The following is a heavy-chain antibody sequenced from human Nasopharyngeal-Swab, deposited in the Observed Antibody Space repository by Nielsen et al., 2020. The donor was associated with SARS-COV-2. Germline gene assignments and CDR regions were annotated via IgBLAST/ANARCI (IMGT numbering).Heavy chain of an antibody. Sequence: GGSLRLSCAASGFTFSSYGMHWVRQAPGKGLEWVAVISYDGSNKYYADSVKGRFTISRDNSKNTLYLQMNSLRAEDTAVYYCARDRGDGYNLHYFDYWGQGTLVTVSS. CDR1: GFTFSSYG. J-gene: IGHJ4*02. CDR3: ARDRGDGYNLHYFDY. V-gene: IGHV3-30*03. D-gene: IGHD5-24*01. CDR2: ISYDGSNK.